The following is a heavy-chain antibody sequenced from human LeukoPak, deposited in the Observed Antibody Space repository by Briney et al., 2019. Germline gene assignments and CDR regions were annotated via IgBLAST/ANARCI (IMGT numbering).Heavy chain of an antibody. V-gene: IGHV4-59*08. D-gene: IGHD3-3*01. CDR1: GGSISSYY. CDR3: ARRVGVNWFDP. J-gene: IGHJ5*02. CDR2: IYYSGST. Sequence: SETLSLTCTVSGGSISSYYWSWIRQPPGKGLEWIGYIYYSGSTNYNPSLKSRVTISVDTSKNQFSLKLSSVTAADTAVYYCARRVGVNWFDPWGQGTLVAVSS.